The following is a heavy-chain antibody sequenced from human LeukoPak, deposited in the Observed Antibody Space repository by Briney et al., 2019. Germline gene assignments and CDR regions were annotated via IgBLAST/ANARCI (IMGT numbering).Heavy chain of an antibody. V-gene: IGHV3-23*01. Sequence: GGSLRLSCAASGFTFSSYGMSWVRQAPGKGLEWVSAISGSGGSTYYADSVKGRFTISRDNSKNTLYLQMNSLRAEDAAVYYCALHYYGSESYRPDAFDIWGQGTMVTVSS. CDR3: ALHYYGSESYRPDAFDI. J-gene: IGHJ3*02. CDR2: ISGSGGST. CDR1: GFTFSSYG. D-gene: IGHD3-10*01.